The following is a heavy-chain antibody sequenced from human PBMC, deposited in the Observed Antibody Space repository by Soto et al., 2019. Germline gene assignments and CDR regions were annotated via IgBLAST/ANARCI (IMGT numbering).Heavy chain of an antibody. CDR2: IYYSGST. D-gene: IGHD3-22*01. CDR3: ARIGHYYDSLDLYYFDY. Sequence: SETLSLTCAVSGGSISSYYWSWIRQPPGKGLEWIGYIYYSGSTNYNPSLKSRVTISVDTSKNQFSLKLSSVTAADTAVYYCARIGHYYDSLDLYYFDYWGQGTLVTVSS. CDR1: GGSISSYY. V-gene: IGHV4-59*01. J-gene: IGHJ4*02.